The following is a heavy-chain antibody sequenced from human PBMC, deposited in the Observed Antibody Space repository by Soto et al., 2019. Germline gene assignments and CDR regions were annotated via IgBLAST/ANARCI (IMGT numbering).Heavy chain of an antibody. CDR2: ISGSGDRT. D-gene: IGHD3-22*01. J-gene: IGHJ4*02. Sequence: EVQLLESGGGLVQPGGSLRLSCAASGFTFTSYAMSWVRQAPGKGLEWVSAISGSGDRTYYADSVKGRFTISRDNSKNTLYLQMNSLRAEDTAVYYCAKGLSHYYDSSGRDYWGQGTLVTVSS. CDR3: AKGLSHYYDSSGRDY. V-gene: IGHV3-23*01. CDR1: GFTFTSYA.